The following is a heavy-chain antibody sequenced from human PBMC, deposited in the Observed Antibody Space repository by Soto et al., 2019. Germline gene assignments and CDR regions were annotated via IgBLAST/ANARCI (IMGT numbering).Heavy chain of an antibody. D-gene: IGHD3-22*01. Sequence: PGGSLRLSCAASGFTFSSYSMNWVRQAPGKGLEWVSSISSSSSYIYYADSVKGRFTISRDNAKNSLYLQMNSLRAEDTAVYYCARDSFYDSSGYEGPPDAFDIWGQGTMVTVSS. J-gene: IGHJ3*02. V-gene: IGHV3-21*01. CDR1: GFTFSSYS. CDR3: ARDSFYDSSGYEGPPDAFDI. CDR2: ISSSSSYI.